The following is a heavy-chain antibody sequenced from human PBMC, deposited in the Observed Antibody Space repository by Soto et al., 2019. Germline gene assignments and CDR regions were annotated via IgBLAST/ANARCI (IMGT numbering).Heavy chain of an antibody. CDR1: GFTFDDYA. V-gene: IGHV3-9*01. Sequence: GGSLRLSCAASGFTFDDYAMHWVRQAPGKGLEWVSGISWNSGSIGYADSVQGRFTISRDNAKNSLYLQMNSLRAEDTALYYCAKGRYGDPTPFDYWGQGTLVTVSS. J-gene: IGHJ4*02. D-gene: IGHD4-17*01. CDR3: AKGRYGDPTPFDY. CDR2: ISWNSGSI.